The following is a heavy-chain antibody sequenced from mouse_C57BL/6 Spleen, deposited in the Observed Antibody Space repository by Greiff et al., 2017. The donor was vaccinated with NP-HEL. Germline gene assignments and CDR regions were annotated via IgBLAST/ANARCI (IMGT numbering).Heavy chain of an antibody. V-gene: IGHV1-59*01. Sequence: QVQLQQPGAELVRPGTSVKLSCKASGYTFTSYWMHWVKQRPGQGLEWIGVIDPSDSYTNYNQKFKGKATLTVDTSSSTAYMQLSSLTSEDSAVYYCASRGLGRGGYFDVWGTGTTVTVSS. D-gene: IGHD4-1*01. CDR1: GYTFTSYW. J-gene: IGHJ1*03. CDR3: ASRGLGRGGYFDV. CDR2: IDPSDSYT.